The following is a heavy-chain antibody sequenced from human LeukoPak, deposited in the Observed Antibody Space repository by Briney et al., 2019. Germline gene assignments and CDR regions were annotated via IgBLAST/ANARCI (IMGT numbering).Heavy chain of an antibody. J-gene: IGHJ4*02. V-gene: IGHV1-46*01. CDR1: GYTFTSYY. Sequence: ASVKVSCKASGYTFTSYYMHWVRQAPGQGLEWMGIINPSGGSTSYAQKFQGRVTMTRDTSTSTVCMELSSLRSEDTAVYYCASTLNCSGGSCSMEYWGQGTLVTVSS. CDR2: INPSGGST. CDR3: ASTLNCSGGSCSMEY. D-gene: IGHD2-15*01.